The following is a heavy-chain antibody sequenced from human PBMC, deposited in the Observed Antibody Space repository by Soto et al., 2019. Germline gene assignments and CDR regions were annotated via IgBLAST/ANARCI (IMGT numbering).Heavy chain of an antibody. CDR3: ARGDSTDCSNGVCSFFYNHVMDC. Sequence: ASVHASWEPCGESYSYYPIRWVRPAPGPGLDLLGRINPKSGGTSTAQKFQGWVTMTTDTSISTASMELTRLTSDDTAIYYCARGDSTDCSNGVCSFFYNHVMDCWGQGTKVTVSS. J-gene: IGHJ6*02. D-gene: IGHD2-8*01. CDR2: INPKSGGT. CDR1: GESYSYYP. V-gene: IGHV1-2*04.